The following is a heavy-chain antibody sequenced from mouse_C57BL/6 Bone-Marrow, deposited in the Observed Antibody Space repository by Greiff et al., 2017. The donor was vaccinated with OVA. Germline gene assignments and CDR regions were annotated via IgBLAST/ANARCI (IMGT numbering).Heavy chain of an antibody. Sequence: QVTLKECGPGILQPSQTLSLTCSFSGFSLSTFGMGVGWIRPPSGKGLEWLAHIWWDDDKYSTPALKRRHKISKDTSKNQVYLKNANVDTADTATYYCARKRNYYGSILVWGTGTTVTVSS. CDR1: GFSLSTFGMG. CDR3: ARKRNYYGSILV. D-gene: IGHD1-1*01. J-gene: IGHJ1*03. V-gene: IGHV8-8*01. CDR2: IWWDDDK.